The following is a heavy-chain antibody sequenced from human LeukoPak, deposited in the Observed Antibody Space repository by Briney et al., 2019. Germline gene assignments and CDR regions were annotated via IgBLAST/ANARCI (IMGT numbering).Heavy chain of an antibody. CDR1: GGSISGHY. Sequence: PSETLSLTCTVSGGSISGHYWSWIRQPPGKGLEWIGYVYSSGGTNRNPSLKRRVTMSVDMSRNQVSLKLRSVTPADTAVYYCAREGSSAFFSWFDPWGQGTLVTVSS. D-gene: IGHD2-2*01. CDR2: VYSSGGT. V-gene: IGHV4-59*11. CDR3: AREGSSAFFSWFDP. J-gene: IGHJ5*02.